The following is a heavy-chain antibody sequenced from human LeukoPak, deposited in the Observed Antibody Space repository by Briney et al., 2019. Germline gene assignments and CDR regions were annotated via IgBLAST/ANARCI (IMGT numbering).Heavy chain of an antibody. Sequence: GGSLRLSCAASGFTFSSYWMSWVRQAPGKGLEWVANIKQDGSEKYYVDSVKGRFTISRDNAKNSLYLQMNSLRAEDTAVYYCARDSTITMVRGVTSDAFDIWGQGTMVTVSS. CDR1: GFTFSSYW. CDR2: IKQDGSEK. J-gene: IGHJ3*02. CDR3: ARDSTITMVRGVTSDAFDI. V-gene: IGHV3-7*01. D-gene: IGHD3-10*01.